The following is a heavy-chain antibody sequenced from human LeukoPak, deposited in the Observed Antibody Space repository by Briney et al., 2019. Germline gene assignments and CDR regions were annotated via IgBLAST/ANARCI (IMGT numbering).Heavy chain of an antibody. V-gene: IGHV3-30*04. Sequence: QAGGSLRLSCAAPGFTSSSYAMHWVRQAPDKGLEWVAALSYDGSNKYYADSVKGRFTISRDNSKNTLYLQMNSLRAEDTAVYYCAREDVHYYDSSGFEGYYYGMDVWGQGTTVTVSS. D-gene: IGHD3-22*01. CDR2: LSYDGSNK. J-gene: IGHJ6*02. CDR1: GFTSSSYA. CDR3: AREDVHYYDSSGFEGYYYGMDV.